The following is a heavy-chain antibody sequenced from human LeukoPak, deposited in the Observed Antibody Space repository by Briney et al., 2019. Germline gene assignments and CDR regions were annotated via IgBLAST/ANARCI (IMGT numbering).Heavy chain of an antibody. J-gene: IGHJ4*02. Sequence: PSQTLSLTCTVSGGSISSGSYYWSWLRQPAGKGREWIGRIYTSGSTNYNPSLKSRVTISVDTSKNQFSLKLSSVTAADTAVYYCAGYDYVWGSYRRDYWGQGTLVTVSS. CDR3: AGYDYVWGSYRRDY. CDR2: IYTSGST. V-gene: IGHV4-61*02. CDR1: GGSISSGSYY. D-gene: IGHD3-16*02.